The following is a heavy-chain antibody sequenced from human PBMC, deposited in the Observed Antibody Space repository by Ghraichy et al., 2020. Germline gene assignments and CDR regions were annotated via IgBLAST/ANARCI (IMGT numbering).Heavy chain of an antibody. CDR3: AKDMVRGSDAFDI. D-gene: IGHD3-10*01. CDR1: GFRFSSYA. V-gene: IGHV3-23*01. CDR2: ISISGGTR. J-gene: IGHJ3*02. Sequence: GGSLRLSCAASGFRFSSYAMSWVRQAPGKGLEWVSAISISGGTRNYADSVKGRFTISRDNSKNKFYLQMNSLRAEDTAVYYCAKDMVRGSDAFDIWGQGTMVTVSS.